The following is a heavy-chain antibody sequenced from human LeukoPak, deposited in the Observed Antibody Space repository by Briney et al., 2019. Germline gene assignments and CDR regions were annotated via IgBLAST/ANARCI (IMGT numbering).Heavy chain of an antibody. CDR1: GGSISSGDYY. CDR2: IYYSGST. V-gene: IGHV4-30-4*01. Sequence: SETLSLTCTASGGSISSGDYYWSWIRQPPGKGLEWIGYIYYSGSTYYTPSLKSRVTISVDTSKNQFSLKLSSVTAADTAVYYCARTKEGVATIDYWGQGTLVTVSS. D-gene: IGHD5-12*01. J-gene: IGHJ4*02. CDR3: ARTKEGVATIDY.